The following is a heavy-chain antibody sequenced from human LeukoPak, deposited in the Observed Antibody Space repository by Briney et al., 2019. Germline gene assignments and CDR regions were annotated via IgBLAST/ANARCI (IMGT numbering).Heavy chain of an antibody. CDR3: AAGAAGTLFDY. D-gene: IGHD6-13*01. Sequence: GGSLRLSCAASGFTFDDYAMHWVRQAPGKGLEWVSGISWNSGSMGYADSVKGRFTISRDNAKNSLYLQMNSLRAEDTALYYCAAGAAGTLFDYWGQGTLVTVSS. CDR1: GFTFDDYA. CDR2: ISWNSGSM. V-gene: IGHV3-9*01. J-gene: IGHJ4*02.